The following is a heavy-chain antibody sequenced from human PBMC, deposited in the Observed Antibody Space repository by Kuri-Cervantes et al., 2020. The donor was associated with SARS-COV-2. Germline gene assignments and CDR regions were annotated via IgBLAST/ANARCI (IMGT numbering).Heavy chain of an antibody. CDR1: GFTFSSYA. D-gene: IGHD1-26*01. J-gene: IGHJ4*02. CDR2: ISGSGSST. Sequence: GGSLRLSCAASGFTFSSYAMSWVRQAPGKGLEWVSAISGSGSSTYYADSVKGRLTIPRDNSKNTLYLQMNSLRAEDTAVYCCAKDRRGVGATTLGDSPSDWGQGTLVTVSS. V-gene: IGHV3-23*01. CDR3: AKDRRGVGATTLGDSPSD.